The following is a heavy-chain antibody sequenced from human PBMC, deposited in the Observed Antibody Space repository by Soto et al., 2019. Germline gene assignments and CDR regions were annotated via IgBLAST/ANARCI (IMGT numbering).Heavy chain of an antibody. D-gene: IGHD3-3*02. J-gene: IGHJ4*02. V-gene: IGHV1-2*02. CDR3: ARSLLKVIFPLGY. CDR2: INTLRGDT. Sequence: QVQLVQSGAEVKKPGASVKVSCKASGYTFSGYYMHWVRQAPGQGLEWMGWINTLRGDTSFPQKFQGRLAMTRDTSIDTAFMEVSRLTSDDTAIYYCARSLLKVIFPLGYWGQGTLVSVSS. CDR1: GYTFSGYY.